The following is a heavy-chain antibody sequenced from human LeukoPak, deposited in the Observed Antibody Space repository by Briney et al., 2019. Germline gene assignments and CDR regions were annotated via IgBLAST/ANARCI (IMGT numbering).Heavy chain of an antibody. D-gene: IGHD3/OR15-3a*01. CDR3: ARSGMIFGVVTL. J-gene: IGHJ4*02. CDR2: INPGVDST. CDR1: GYSFINYD. V-gene: IGHV1-46*01. Sequence: ASVKVSCTASGYSFINYDIHWVRQAPGQGLEWMGLINPGVDSTNYAQKFQGRVTLTRDTSTSAVYMELSSLRSEDTAVYYCARSGMIFGVVTLWGQGTLVTVSS.